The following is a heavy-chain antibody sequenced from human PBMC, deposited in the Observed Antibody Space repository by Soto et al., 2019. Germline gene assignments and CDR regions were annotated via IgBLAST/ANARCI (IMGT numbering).Heavy chain of an antibody. D-gene: IGHD5-18*01. CDR3: ASIDDVDTAMVTDY. J-gene: IGHJ4*02. CDR1: GFTFSSYW. V-gene: IGHV3-7*05. CDR2: IKQDGSEK. Sequence: EVQLVESGGGLVQPGGSLRLSCAASGFTFSSYWMSWVRQAPGKGLEWVANIKQDGSEKYYVDSVKGRFTISRDNAKNSLYLQMTVLRAEDPAGYYCASIDDVDTAMVTDYWGQGTLGTVSP.